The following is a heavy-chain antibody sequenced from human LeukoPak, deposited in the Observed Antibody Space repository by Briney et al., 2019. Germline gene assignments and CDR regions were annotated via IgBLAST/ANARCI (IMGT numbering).Heavy chain of an antibody. CDR1: GFTFSNYA. CDR3: AKDVDDYYDSSGYYYGPPPFDY. Sequence: GGSLRLSCAGSGFTFSNYAMTWVRQAPGKGLEWVSSVSGSGRNTFYPDSVEGRFTISRDNSKNTVYLQMNSLRAEDTAVYYCAKDVDDYYDSSGYYYGPPPFDYWAREPWSPSPQ. V-gene: IGHV3-23*01. CDR2: VSGSGRNT. J-gene: IGHJ4*02. D-gene: IGHD3-22*01.